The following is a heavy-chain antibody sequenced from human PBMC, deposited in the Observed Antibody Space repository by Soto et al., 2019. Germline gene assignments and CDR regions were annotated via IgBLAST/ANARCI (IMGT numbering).Heavy chain of an antibody. V-gene: IGHV4-30-4*01. J-gene: IGHJ5*01. D-gene: IGHD2-15*01. Sequence: SETLSLTCSVSGDSISTVDYFWAWIRQPPGQALEYIGYIYKSTTTYYNPSFESRVAISLDTSKSQFSLNVTSVTAADTAVYFCARGRYCLTGRCFPNWFDSWGQGTLVTVSS. CDR3: ARGRYCLTGRCFPNWFDS. CDR2: IYKSTTT. CDR1: GDSISTVDYF.